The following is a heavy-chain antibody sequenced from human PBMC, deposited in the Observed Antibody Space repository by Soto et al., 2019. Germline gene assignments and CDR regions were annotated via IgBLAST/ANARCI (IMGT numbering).Heavy chain of an antibody. CDR2: ISYDGSNK. V-gene: IGHV3-30-3*01. CDR3: ARSGYSGLQNAFDI. Sequence: ESGGGVVQPGRSLRLSRAASGFTFSSYAMHWVRQAPGKGLEWVAVISYDGSNKYYADSVKGRFTISRDNSKNTLYLQMNSLRAEDTAVYYCARSGYSGLQNAFDIWGQGTMVTVSS. CDR1: GFTFSSYA. J-gene: IGHJ3*02. D-gene: IGHD5-12*01.